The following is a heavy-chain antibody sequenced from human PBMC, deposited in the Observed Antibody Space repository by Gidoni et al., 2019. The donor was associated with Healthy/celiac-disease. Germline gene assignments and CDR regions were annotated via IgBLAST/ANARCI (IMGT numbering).Heavy chain of an antibody. CDR2: ISSNGGST. D-gene: IGHD2-21*02. CDR1: GFTFSSYA. CDR3: VKGGWCGLYYVDY. Sequence: EVQLVESGGGLVQPGGSLRLSCSASGFTFSSYAMHWVRQAPGKGLEYVSAISSNGGSTYYADSVKGRFTISRDNSKNTLYLQMSSLRAEDTAVYYCVKGGWCGLYYVDYWGQGTLVTVSS. V-gene: IGHV3-64D*06. J-gene: IGHJ4*02.